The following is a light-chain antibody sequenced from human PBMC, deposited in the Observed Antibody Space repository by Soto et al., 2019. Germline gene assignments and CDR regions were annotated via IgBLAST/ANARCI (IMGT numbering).Light chain of an antibody. CDR3: NSYTSSTTLDV. CDR2: EVT. V-gene: IGLV2-14*01. Sequence: QSALTQPASVSGSPGQSITISCTGTSSDVGGYNYVSRYQQNPGKGPKLMIYEVTNRPSGVSDRFSGSKSANTASLTISGLQAEDEADYYCNSYTSSTTLDVFGTGTKLTVL. CDR1: SSDVGGYNY. J-gene: IGLJ1*01.